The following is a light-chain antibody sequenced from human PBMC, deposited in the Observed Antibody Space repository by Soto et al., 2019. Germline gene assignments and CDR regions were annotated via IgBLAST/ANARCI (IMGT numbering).Light chain of an antibody. CDR2: GAS. J-gene: IGKJ1*01. V-gene: IGKV3-20*01. CDR3: HQYGSSPAT. CDR1: QSVSSSF. Sequence: EIVLTQSPLTLPLSQGPRATLSFRASQSVSSSFLAWYQQKPGQAPRLLIYGASSRATGIPDRFSGSGSGTDFTLTISRLEPEDFAVYYCHQYGSSPATFGQGTKVDI.